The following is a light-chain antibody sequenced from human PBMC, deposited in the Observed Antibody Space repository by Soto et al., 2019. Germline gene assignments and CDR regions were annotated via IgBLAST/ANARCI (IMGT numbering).Light chain of an antibody. V-gene: IGLV2-14*01. CDR1: SSDIGGYNY. Sequence: QSVLTQPASVSGSPGQSITISCTGTSSDIGGYNYVSWYQQYPGKAPTLMIYDVTNRPSGVSDRFSGSKSGNTASLTISGLQAEDEADYYCSSYRSGTTPVVFGGGTNLTVL. CDR2: DVT. CDR3: SSYRSGTTPVV. J-gene: IGLJ2*01.